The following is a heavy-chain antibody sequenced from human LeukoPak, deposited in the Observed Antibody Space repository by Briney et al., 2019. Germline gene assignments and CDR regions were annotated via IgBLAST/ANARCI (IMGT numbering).Heavy chain of an antibody. CDR2: IKQDGSEK. V-gene: IGHV3-7*01. D-gene: IGHD3-22*01. J-gene: IGHJ4*02. CDR1: GLTFSSSW. CDR3: ARGDYYDRFFDY. Sequence: GGSLRLSCAASGLTFSSSWMNWVRQAPEKGLEWVADIKQDGSEKYYVDSVKGRFTISRDNAKNSLFLQMNSLRAEDTAVYYCARGDYYDRFFDYWGQGTLVTVSS.